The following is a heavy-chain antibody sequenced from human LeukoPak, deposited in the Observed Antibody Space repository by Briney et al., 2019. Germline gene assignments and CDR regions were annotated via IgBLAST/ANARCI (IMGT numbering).Heavy chain of an antibody. V-gene: IGHV1-18*01. CDR1: GGTFSSYG. CDR2: ISAYNGNT. CDR3: AREAVRIVLMVYPRSVWCDP. Sequence: ASVKVSCKASGGTFSSYGISWGRQAPGQGLEWMGWISAYNGNTNYAHKLQGRVNMTTDTSTSPAYMELRSLRSDDTAVYYCAREAVRIVLMVYPRSVWCDPGGKGTLVTVSS. D-gene: IGHD2-8*01. J-gene: IGHJ5*02.